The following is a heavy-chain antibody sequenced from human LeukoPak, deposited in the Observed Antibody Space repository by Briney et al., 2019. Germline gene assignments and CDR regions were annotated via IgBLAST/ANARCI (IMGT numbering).Heavy chain of an antibody. D-gene: IGHD3-22*01. CDR1: GFTFSNAW. CDR2: IKSKTDGGTT. J-gene: IGHJ4*02. CDR3: TTGSYDSSGYYYEDY. V-gene: IGHV3-15*01. Sequence: GGSLRLSCAASGFTFSNAWMSWVRQAPGKGLEWVGRIKSKTDGGTTYYAAPVKGRFTISRDDSKNTLYLQMNSLKTEDTAVYYCTTGSYDSSGYYYEDYWGQGTLVTVSS.